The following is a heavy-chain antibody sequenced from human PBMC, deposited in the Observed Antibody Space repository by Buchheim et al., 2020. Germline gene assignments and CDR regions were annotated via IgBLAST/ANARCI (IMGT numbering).Heavy chain of an antibody. CDR3: ARVPVPYSFFDY. J-gene: IGHJ4*02. CDR1: GGSFSGYY. CDR2: INHSGST. D-gene: IGHD5-18*01. Sequence: QVQLQQWGAGLLKPSETLSLTCAVYGGSFSGYYWSWIRQPPGKGLEWIGEINHSGSTNYNPSLKSRVTLSVDTSKNQFSLKLSSVTAADTAVYYCARVPVPYSFFDYWGQGTL. V-gene: IGHV4-34*01.